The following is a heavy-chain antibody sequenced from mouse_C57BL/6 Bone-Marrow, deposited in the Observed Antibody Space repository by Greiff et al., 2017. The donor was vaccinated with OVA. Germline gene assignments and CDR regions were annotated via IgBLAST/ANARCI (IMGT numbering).Heavy chain of an antibody. CDR2: SRNKANDYTT. Sequence: EVQRVESGGGLVQSGRSLRLSCATSGFTFSDFYMEWVRQAPGKGLEWIAASRNKANDYTTEYSASVKGRFIVSRDTSQSILYLQMNALRAEDTAIYYCARDVTTVGAMDYWGQGTSVTVSS. V-gene: IGHV7-1*01. CDR3: ARDVTTVGAMDY. CDR1: GFTFSDFY. J-gene: IGHJ4*01. D-gene: IGHD1-1*01.